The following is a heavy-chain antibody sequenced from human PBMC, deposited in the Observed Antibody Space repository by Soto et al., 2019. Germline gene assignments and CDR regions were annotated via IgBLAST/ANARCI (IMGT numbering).Heavy chain of an antibody. CDR2: IKQDGSDK. V-gene: IGHV3-7*01. J-gene: IGHJ6*03. CDR1: GFTFSNHW. D-gene: IGHD2-21*01. Sequence: GGSVRLSCAASGFTFSNHWMSWVRQVPGKGLEWVASIKQDGSDKYYVDSVKGRFTISRDNAKNSLFLQLNSLRAEDTAVFYCARYCGGDSCKPHYYYFYIDVWGKGTTVTVSS. CDR3: ARYCGGDSCKPHYYYFYIDV.